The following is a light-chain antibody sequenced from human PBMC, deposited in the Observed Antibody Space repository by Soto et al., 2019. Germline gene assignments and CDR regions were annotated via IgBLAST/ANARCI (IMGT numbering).Light chain of an antibody. CDR2: NNN. CDR1: SYNIETNA. CDR3: AAWDDSLNGYV. V-gene: IGLV1-44*01. J-gene: IGLJ1*01. Sequence: QSVLTQPPSASGTPGQRVTISCSGGSYNIETNAVNWYQQLPGTAPKLLIYNNNQRPSGVPDRFSGSKSGTSASLAISGLQSEDEADYYCAAWDDSLNGYVFGTGTKVTVL.